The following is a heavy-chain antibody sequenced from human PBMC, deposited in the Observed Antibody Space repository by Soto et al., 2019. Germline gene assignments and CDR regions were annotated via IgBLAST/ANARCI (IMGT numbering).Heavy chain of an antibody. CDR1: GYTFTGYY. D-gene: IGHD5-12*01. Sequence: ASVKVSCKASGYTFTGYYMHWVRQAPGQGLEWMGWINPKSGGTDYAQKFQGRVTMTRDTSSSSAYMELISLRSDDTAVYYCAKANSGDDDEFDYWGQGTQVTVSS. CDR2: INPKSGGT. J-gene: IGHJ4*02. V-gene: IGHV1-2*02. CDR3: AKANSGDDDEFDY.